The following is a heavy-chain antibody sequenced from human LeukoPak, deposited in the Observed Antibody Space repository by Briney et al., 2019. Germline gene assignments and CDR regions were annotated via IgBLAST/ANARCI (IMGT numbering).Heavy chain of an antibody. J-gene: IGHJ4*02. V-gene: IGHV1-18*01. CDR3: ARDEGSGYDSLDY. CDR2: ISVYNGNT. CDR1: GYTFSNYG. Sequence: ASVKFSCKASGYTFSNYGFSWVRQAPGQGLEWMGWISVYNGNTNYAQKFQGRVTMTTDTSTRTAFMELRSLRSDDTAVYFCARDEGSGYDSLDYWGQGTLVTVSS. D-gene: IGHD5-12*01.